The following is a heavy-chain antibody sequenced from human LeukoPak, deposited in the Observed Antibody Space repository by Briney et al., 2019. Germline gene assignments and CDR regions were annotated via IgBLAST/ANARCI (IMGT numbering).Heavy chain of an antibody. CDR3: ARAYYPTHRIYYFGY. V-gene: IGHV4-39*07. CDR1: GDSISSSSYY. D-gene: IGHD3-10*01. Sequence: SETLSLTCTVSGDSISSSSYYWGWIRQPPGKGLEWIGTIYYSGSTYYNPSLKSRVTTSVDTSKNQFSLKLSSVTAADTAVYYCARAYYPTHRIYYFGYWGQGTLVTISS. CDR2: IYYSGST. J-gene: IGHJ4*02.